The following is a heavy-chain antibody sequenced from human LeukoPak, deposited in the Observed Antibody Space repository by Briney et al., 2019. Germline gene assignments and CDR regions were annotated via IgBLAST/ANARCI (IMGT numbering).Heavy chain of an antibody. D-gene: IGHD5-12*01. CDR2: IYYSGST. CDR3: ARGGYSGYDSDLDY. J-gene: IGHJ4*02. V-gene: IGHV4-59*08. CDR1: GGSIGSYY. Sequence: SETLSLTCTVSGGSIGSYYWSWIRQPPGKGLEWIGYIYYSGSTNYNPSLKSRVTISVDTSKNQFSLKLSSVTATDTAVYYCARGGYSGYDSDLDYWGQGTLVTVSS.